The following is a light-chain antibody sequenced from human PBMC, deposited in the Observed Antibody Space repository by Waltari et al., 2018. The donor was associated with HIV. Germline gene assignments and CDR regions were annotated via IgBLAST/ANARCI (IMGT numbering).Light chain of an antibody. CDR2: GAS. V-gene: IGKV3-15*01. CDR3: QHYIAWPLT. Sequence: QSPVTLSVSPGDRATLSCTTSQAVSGNLAWYQQKPGQAPKLLLYGASTRATGVPARFSGSGFGTEFTLTISSLQSDDIAVYYCQHYIAWPLTFGPGTKVEIK. J-gene: IGKJ1*01. CDR1: QAVSGN.